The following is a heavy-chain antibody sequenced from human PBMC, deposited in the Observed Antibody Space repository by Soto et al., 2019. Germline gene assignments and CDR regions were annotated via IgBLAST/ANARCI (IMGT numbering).Heavy chain of an antibody. V-gene: IGHV3-23*01. J-gene: IGHJ5*01. Sequence: EVQLLESGGGLVQTGGSLRLSCAASGFTFNTFEMSWVRQAPGRGLEWVSFISDDSSRTYYADAVKGRFTISRDNSKYTLYLQMNSLTDEDTSVYDCVKGGWLDFWGQGALITVSS. D-gene: IGHD3-16*01. CDR3: VKGGWLDF. CDR2: ISDDSSRT. CDR1: GFTFNTFE.